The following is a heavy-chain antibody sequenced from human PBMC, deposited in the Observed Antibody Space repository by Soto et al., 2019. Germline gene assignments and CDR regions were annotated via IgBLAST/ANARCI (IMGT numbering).Heavy chain of an antibody. CDR2: IYWDDDK. CDR3: AHRLGSYYYDSSGYFSWFDP. CDR1: GFSLSTSGVG. D-gene: IGHD3-22*01. Sequence: SGPTLVNPTQTLTLTCTFSGFSLSTSGVGVGWIRQPPGKALEWLALIYWDDDKRYSPSLKSRLTITKDTSKNQVVLTMTNMDPVDTATYYCAHRLGSYYYDSSGYFSWFDPWGQGTLVTVSS. V-gene: IGHV2-5*02. J-gene: IGHJ5*02.